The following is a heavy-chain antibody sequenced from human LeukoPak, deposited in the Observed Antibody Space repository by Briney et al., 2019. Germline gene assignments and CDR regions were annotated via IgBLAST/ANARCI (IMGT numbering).Heavy chain of an antibody. CDR3: ARGGRLGAFDI. Sequence: GGSLRLSCAAAGFTLSSDWMHWVRQAPGKGLVWVSRIDSDESRIWYADSVRGRFTISRDIAKNTLFLQMDGLRVEDTAVYYCARGGRLGAFDIWGQGTMVTVSS. CDR1: GFTLSSDW. CDR2: IDSDESRI. J-gene: IGHJ3*02. V-gene: IGHV3-74*01. D-gene: IGHD3-16*01.